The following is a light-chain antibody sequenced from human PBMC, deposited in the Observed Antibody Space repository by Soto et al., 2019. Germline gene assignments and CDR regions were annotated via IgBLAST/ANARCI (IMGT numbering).Light chain of an antibody. J-gene: IGKJ1*01. CDR3: QQYGSSPWT. V-gene: IGKV3-20*01. CDR1: QSIPNDY. CDR2: LAS. Sequence: EIVLTQSPGTLSLSPGERATLSCRASQSIPNDYLAWYQQRPGQAPRLLIYLASNRAAGIPDRVSGGGSGADFTLTINRLEPEDFAVYHCQQYGSSPWTFGQGTKVDIK.